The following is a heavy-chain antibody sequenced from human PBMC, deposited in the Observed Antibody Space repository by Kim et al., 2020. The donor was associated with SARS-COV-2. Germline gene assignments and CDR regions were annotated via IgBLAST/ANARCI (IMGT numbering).Heavy chain of an antibody. CDR1: GFTFSSYG. J-gene: IGHJ4*02. Sequence: GGSLRLSCAASGFTFSSYGMHWVRQAPGKGLEWVAVISYDGSNKYYADSVKGRFTISRDNSKNTLYLQMNSLRAEDTAVYYCARDLSFFGIAAAGIEYWGQGTLGTVSS. CDR2: ISYDGSNK. D-gene: IGHD6-13*01. CDR3: ARDLSFFGIAAAGIEY. V-gene: IGHV3-33*05.